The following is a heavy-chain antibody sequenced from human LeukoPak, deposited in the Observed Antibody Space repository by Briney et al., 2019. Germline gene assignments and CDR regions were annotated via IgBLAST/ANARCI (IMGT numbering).Heavy chain of an antibody. V-gene: IGHV3-74*01. J-gene: IGHJ4*02. Sequence: GGSLRVSCAAPGFTFISYWMHWVRQAPGKGLGWVSRINSDGSSTSYADSVKGRFTISRDNAKNTLYLQMNSLRAEDTAVYYCARERDGSGSPSDYWGQGTLVTVSS. CDR1: GFTFISYW. D-gene: IGHD3-10*01. CDR3: ARERDGSGSPSDY. CDR2: INSDGSST.